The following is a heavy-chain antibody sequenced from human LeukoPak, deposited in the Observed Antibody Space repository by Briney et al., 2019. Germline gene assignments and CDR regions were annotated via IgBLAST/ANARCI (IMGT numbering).Heavy chain of an antibody. J-gene: IGHJ3*02. Sequence: ASVTVSCKASGYTFTSYGISWVRQAPGQGLEWMGWISAYNGNTNYAQKLQGRVTMTTDTSTSTAYMELRSLRSDDTAVYYCARNSYYYDSSGQSDAFDIWGQGTMVTVSS. CDR2: ISAYNGNT. CDR1: GYTFTSYG. V-gene: IGHV1-18*01. D-gene: IGHD3-22*01. CDR3: ARNSYYYDSSGQSDAFDI.